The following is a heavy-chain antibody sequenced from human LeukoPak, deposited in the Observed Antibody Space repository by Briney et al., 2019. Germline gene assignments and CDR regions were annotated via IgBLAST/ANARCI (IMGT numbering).Heavy chain of an antibody. Sequence: ASVKVSCKASGYTFTGYYMHWVRQAPGQGLEWMGGLIPALGTANFPPRFQGRVTTTTDHSKTTAYMEVSRLTSEDTAIYYCARERLARGADYWYFDLWGRGTLVTVSS. CDR2: LIPALGTA. J-gene: IGHJ2*01. V-gene: IGHV1-69*16. CDR1: GYTFTGYY. CDR3: ARERLARGADYWYFDL. D-gene: IGHD3-10*01.